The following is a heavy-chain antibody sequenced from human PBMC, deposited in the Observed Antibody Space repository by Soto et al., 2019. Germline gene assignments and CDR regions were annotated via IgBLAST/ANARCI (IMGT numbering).Heavy chain of an antibody. Sequence: SETLSLTCVVSGDYITNGDYYWSWIRQPPGKDLEWIAYIYYNGITHYNPSLKSLVTISLDPSKNHFSLKMTSVTGADTAVYSCARATQEGFDPLGQGPLVTVSS. CDR3: ARATQEGFDP. CDR1: GDYITNGDYY. V-gene: IGHV4-30-4*01. D-gene: IGHD4-4*01. CDR2: IYYNGIT. J-gene: IGHJ5*02.